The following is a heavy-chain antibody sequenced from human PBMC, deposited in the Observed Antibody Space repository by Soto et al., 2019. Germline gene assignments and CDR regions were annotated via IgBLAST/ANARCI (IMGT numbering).Heavy chain of an antibody. CDR2: IHYSGRT. CDR3: ARLLYDSSGFYYFDY. J-gene: IGHJ4*02. CDR1: GGSISSGSYY. V-gene: IGHV4-39*01. D-gene: IGHD3-22*01. Sequence: SETLSLTXTVSGGSISSGSYYWGWIRRPPGKGLEWLGSIHYSGRTYDNPSLKSRVTTSVETSKNQFSLRLSSVTAADTAVYFCARLLYDSSGFYYFDYWGQGILVTVSS.